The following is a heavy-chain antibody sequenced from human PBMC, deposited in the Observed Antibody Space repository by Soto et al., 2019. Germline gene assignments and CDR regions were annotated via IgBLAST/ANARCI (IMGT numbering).Heavy chain of an antibody. CDR2: ISYDGSNK. CDR1: GFTFSSYA. V-gene: IGHV3-30-3*01. J-gene: IGHJ6*02. CDR3: ARPGGVFDAEYYYGMDV. Sequence: GGSLRLSCAASGFTFSSYAMHWVRQAPGKGLEWVAVISYDGSNKYYADSVKGRFTISRDNSKNTLYLQMNSLRAEDTAVYYCARPGGVFDAEYYYGMDVWGQGTTVTVSS. D-gene: IGHD3-16*01.